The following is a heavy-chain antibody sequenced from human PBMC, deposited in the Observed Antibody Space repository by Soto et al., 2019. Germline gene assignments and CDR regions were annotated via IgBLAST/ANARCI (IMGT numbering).Heavy chain of an antibody. CDR2: IKSKTDGGTT. Sequence: EVQLVESGGGLVKPGGSVRLSCAASGFTFSNAWMNWVRQAPGKGLEWVGRIKSKTDGGTTDYAAPGKGRFTISRDDSKNTLYLQMNSLKTEDTAVYYCTTDSTKSYYDYVWGSYRYLYGMDVWGQGTTVTVSS. CDR1: GFTFSNAW. V-gene: IGHV3-15*07. D-gene: IGHD3-16*02. J-gene: IGHJ6*02. CDR3: TTDSTKSYYDYVWGSYRYLYGMDV.